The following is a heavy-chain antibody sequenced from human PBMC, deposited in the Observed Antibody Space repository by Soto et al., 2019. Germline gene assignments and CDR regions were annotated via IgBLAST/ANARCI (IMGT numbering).Heavy chain of an antibody. D-gene: IGHD3-3*01. CDR3: ARGVLPYDFWSGYPIPYFDY. CDR1: GFTFSDYY. J-gene: IGHJ4*02. V-gene: IGHV3-11*01. CDR2: ISSSGSTI. Sequence: GGSLRLSCAASGFTFSDYYMSWIRQAPGKGLEWVSYISSSGSTIYYADSVKGRFTISRDNAKNSLYLQMNSLRAEDTAVYYCARGVLPYDFWSGYPIPYFDYWGQGTLVTVSS.